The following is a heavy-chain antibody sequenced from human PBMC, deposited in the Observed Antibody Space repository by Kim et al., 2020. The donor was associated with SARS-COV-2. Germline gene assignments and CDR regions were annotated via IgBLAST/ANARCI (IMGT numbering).Heavy chain of an antibody. Sequence: GESLKISCKGSGYSFTSYWISWVRQMPGKGLEWMGRIDPSDSYTNYSPSFQGHVTISADKSISTAYLQWSSLKASDTAMYYCARHAYYGSGTYYYGMDVWGQGTTVTVSS. D-gene: IGHD3-10*01. CDR1: GYSFTSYW. J-gene: IGHJ6*02. V-gene: IGHV5-10-1*01. CDR3: ARHAYYGSGTYYYGMDV. CDR2: IDPSDSYT.